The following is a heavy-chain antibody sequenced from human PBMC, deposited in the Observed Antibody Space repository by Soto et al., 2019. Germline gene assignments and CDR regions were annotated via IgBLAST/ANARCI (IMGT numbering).Heavy chain of an antibody. Sequence: RGESLKISCKGSGYSFTSYWIGWVRQMPGKGLEWMGIIYPGDSDTRYSPSFQGQVTISADKSISTAYLQWSSLKASDTAMYYCARHGRGSYYDGYFQHWGQGTLVTVSS. CDR2: IYPGDSDT. CDR1: GYSFTSYW. J-gene: IGHJ1*01. CDR3: ARHGRGSYYDGYFQH. V-gene: IGHV5-51*01. D-gene: IGHD1-26*01.